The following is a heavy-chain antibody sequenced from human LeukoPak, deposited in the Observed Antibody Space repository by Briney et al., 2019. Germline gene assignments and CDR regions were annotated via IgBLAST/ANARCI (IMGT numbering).Heavy chain of an antibody. D-gene: IGHD6-19*01. CDR1: GFTLKNYA. Sequence: PGGSLRLSCAASGFTLKNYAMSWVRQAPGKGLEWVSAVGGSGGGTYYADSVKGRFTISRDNSINTLYLQMNSLRAEDTAVYYCAKGVSRWSGDYYHGMDVWGQGTTVTVSS. J-gene: IGHJ6*02. CDR2: VGGSGGGT. V-gene: IGHV3-23*01. CDR3: AKGVSRWSGDYYHGMDV.